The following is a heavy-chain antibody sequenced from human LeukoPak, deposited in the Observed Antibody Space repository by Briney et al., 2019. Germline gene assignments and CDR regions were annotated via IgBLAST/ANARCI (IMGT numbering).Heavy chain of an antibody. CDR3: ARHSSGWHETGAYYFDY. D-gene: IGHD6-19*01. CDR2: IYYSGRT. Sequence: PSETLSLTRTVSGGSISRYYCCWIRQPPGKGLEWIGYIYYSGRTNYSPSLKSRVTISLDTSKNHFYLKLSSVTAADTAVFYCARHSSGWHETGAYYFDYWAQETLVTVSS. V-gene: IGHV4-59*08. J-gene: IGHJ4*02. CDR1: GGSISRYY.